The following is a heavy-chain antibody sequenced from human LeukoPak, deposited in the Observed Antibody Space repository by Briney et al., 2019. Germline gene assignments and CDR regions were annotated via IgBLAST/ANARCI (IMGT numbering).Heavy chain of an antibody. CDR1: GYTFTSYD. V-gene: IGHV1-8*01. J-gene: IGHJ6*03. CDR3: ARGLLQWLVSYYYYMDV. Sequence: PGASVKVSCKASGYTFTSYDINWVRQATGQGLEWMGWMNPNSGNTGYAQKFQGRVTMTRNTSISTAYMELSSLRSEDTAVYYCARGLLQWLVSYYYYMDVWGKGTTVTVSS. CDR2: MNPNSGNT. D-gene: IGHD6-19*01.